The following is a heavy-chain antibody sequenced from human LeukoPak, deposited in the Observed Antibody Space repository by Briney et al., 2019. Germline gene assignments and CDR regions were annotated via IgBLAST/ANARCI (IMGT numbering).Heavy chain of an antibody. CDR2: INQDGSEK. CDR3: ACAGYSYGAIFDY. Sequence: GGSLRLSCAASGFTFSSYWMNWVRQAPGKGLEWVANINQDGSEKYYVDSVKGRFTISRDNAKNTLYLQMNSLRAEDTAVYYCACAGYSYGAIFDYWGQGTLVTVSS. J-gene: IGHJ4*02. CDR1: GFTFSSYW. V-gene: IGHV3-7*03. D-gene: IGHD5-18*01.